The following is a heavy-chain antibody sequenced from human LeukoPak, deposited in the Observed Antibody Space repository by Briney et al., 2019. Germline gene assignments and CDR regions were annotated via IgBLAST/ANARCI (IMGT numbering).Heavy chain of an antibody. J-gene: IGHJ4*02. CDR2: INPNSGGT. D-gene: IGHD6-6*01. V-gene: IGHV1-2*06. CDR1: GYTFTGYY. CDR3: AREIRGGSSSSGVGYYFDY. Sequence: ASVKVSCKASGYTFTGYYMHWVRQAPGQGLEWMGRINPNSGGTNYAQKFQGRVTMTRGTSISTAYMELSRLRSDDTAVYYCAREIRGGSSSSGVGYYFDYWGQGTLVTVSS.